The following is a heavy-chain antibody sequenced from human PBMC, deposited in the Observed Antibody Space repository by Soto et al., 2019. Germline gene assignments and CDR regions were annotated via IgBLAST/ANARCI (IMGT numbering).Heavy chain of an antibody. CDR3: AREPYYYDSSGYPPDY. CDR2: IWYDGSNK. Sequence: QVQLVESGGGVVQPGRSLRLSCAASGFTFSSYGMHWVRQAPGKGLEWVAVIWYDGSNKYYADSVKGRFTISRDNSKNTLYLQMNSLRADDTAVYYCAREPYYYDSSGYPPDYWGQGTLVTVSS. V-gene: IGHV3-33*01. J-gene: IGHJ4*02. D-gene: IGHD3-22*01. CDR1: GFTFSSYG.